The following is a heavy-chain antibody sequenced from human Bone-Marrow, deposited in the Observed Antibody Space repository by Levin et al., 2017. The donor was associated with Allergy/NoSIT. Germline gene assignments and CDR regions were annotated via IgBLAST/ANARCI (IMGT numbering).Heavy chain of an antibody. CDR2: ITWNGGIV. CDR3: AKDLTRGGRTKCGS. CDR1: GFIFDDYA. Sequence: SLKISCAGSGFIFDDYAMHWVRQGPGKGLEWVSGITWNGGIVDYADSVKGRFTISRDNAKNSLYLQMNSLRPEDTALYYCAKDLTRGGRTKCGSWGQGSLVTVSS. D-gene: IGHD2-8*01. J-gene: IGHJ5*02. V-gene: IGHV3-9*01.